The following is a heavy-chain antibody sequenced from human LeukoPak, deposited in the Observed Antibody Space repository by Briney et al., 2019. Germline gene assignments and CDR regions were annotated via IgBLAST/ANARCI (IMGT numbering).Heavy chain of an antibody. Sequence: PGGSLRLSCAASGFTFSSYGMHWVRQAPGKGLEWVAFIRYDGSNKYYADSVKGRFTISRDNSKNTLYLQMNSLRAEDTAVYYCANAANYYDSSGYEYSGQGTLVTVSS. CDR2: IRYDGSNK. CDR1: GFTFSSYG. V-gene: IGHV3-30*02. D-gene: IGHD3-22*01. J-gene: IGHJ4*02. CDR3: ANAANYYDSSGYEY.